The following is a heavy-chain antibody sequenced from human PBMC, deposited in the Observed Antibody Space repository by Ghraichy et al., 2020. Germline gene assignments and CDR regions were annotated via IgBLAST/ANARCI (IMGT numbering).Heavy chain of an antibody. D-gene: IGHD3-22*01. CDR1: GFTFSSYA. CDR2: ISGSGGST. Sequence: GGSLRLSCAASGFTFSSYAMSWVRQAPGKGLEWVSAISGSGGSTYYADSVKGRFTISRDNSKNTLYLQMNSLRAEDTAVYYCAKDQPIHLHVVVIDYFDYWGQVTLVTVSS. CDR3: AKDQPIHLHVVVIDYFDY. V-gene: IGHV3-23*01. J-gene: IGHJ4*02.